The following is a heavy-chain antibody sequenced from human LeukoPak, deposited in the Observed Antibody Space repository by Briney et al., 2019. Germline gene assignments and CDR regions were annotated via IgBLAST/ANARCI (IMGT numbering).Heavy chain of an antibody. CDR2: ISSSSSYI. CDR3: ARDYSSSFCFDP. V-gene: IGHV3-21*01. CDR1: GFTFSSYS. J-gene: IGHJ5*02. D-gene: IGHD6-13*01. Sequence: PGGSLRLSCAASGFTFSSYSMNWVLQAPGKGLEWVSSISSSSSYIYYADSVKGRFTISRDNAKNSLYLQMNSLRAEDTAVYYCARDYSSSFCFDPWGQGTLVTVSS.